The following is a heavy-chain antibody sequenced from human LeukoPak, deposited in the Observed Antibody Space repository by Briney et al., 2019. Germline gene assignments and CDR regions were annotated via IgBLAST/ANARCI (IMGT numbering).Heavy chain of an antibody. CDR3: ARDFSAQVLVTIHDNWFDP. Sequence: GGSLRLSCAASGFTFRSYWMSWLRQAPGKGPEWVANIRQDGSEKYYMDSVKGRFTISRDNAKKSLYLQMNSLRADDTAMYYCARDFSAQVLVTIHDNWFDPWGQGTLVIVSS. J-gene: IGHJ5*02. D-gene: IGHD2/OR15-2a*01. CDR2: IRQDGSEK. CDR1: GFTFRSYW. V-gene: IGHV3-7*01.